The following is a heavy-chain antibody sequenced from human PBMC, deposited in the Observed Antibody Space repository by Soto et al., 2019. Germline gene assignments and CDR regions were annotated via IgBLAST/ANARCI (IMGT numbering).Heavy chain of an antibody. CDR1: GYTFTSYG. Sequence: QVQLVQSGAEVKKPGASVKVSCKASGYTFTSYGISWVRQAPGQGLEWMGWISAYNGNTNYAQKLQGRVTMTTDTSTSTAYLELRSLRSDDTAVYYCARLLSYGDYGVWFDPWGQGTLVTVSS. D-gene: IGHD4-17*01. V-gene: IGHV1-18*01. CDR3: ARLLSYGDYGVWFDP. CDR2: ISAYNGNT. J-gene: IGHJ5*02.